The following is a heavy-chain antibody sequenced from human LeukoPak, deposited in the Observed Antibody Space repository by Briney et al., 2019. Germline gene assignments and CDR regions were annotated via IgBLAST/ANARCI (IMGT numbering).Heavy chain of an antibody. Sequence: GESLKISCKGSGYSFTSYWIGWVRQMPGKGLEWMGIIYPGDSDTRYSPSFQGQVTISADKSISTAYLQWSSLKASDTAMYYCARHTRNYYGSSGYPDYWGQGTLVTVSS. CDR3: ARHTRNYYGSSGYPDY. CDR1: GYSFTSYW. CDR2: IYPGDSDT. V-gene: IGHV5-51*01. D-gene: IGHD3-22*01. J-gene: IGHJ4*02.